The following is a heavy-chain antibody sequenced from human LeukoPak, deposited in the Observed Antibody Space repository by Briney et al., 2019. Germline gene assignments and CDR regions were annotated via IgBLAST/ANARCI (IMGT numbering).Heavy chain of an antibody. D-gene: IGHD3-16*01. J-gene: IGHJ4*02. CDR2: ISSSGDTI. CDR1: GFTFSSFE. V-gene: IGHV3-48*03. CDR3: ASLDGGIDFDY. Sequence: GGSLRLSCAVSGFTFSSFEMNWVRQAPGKGLEWVSYISSSGDTIYYADSVKGRFTISRDNAKNSLYLQMNSLRAEDTAVYYCASLDGGIDFDYWGQGTLVTVSS.